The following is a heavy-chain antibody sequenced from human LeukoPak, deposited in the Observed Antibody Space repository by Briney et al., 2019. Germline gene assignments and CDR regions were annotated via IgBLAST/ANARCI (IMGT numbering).Heavy chain of an antibody. D-gene: IGHD4-17*01. J-gene: IGHJ3*02. Sequence: XSXXXSWXRXPXXXXLEWXXXIYYSGSTNYHPSLKSRVTISVDTSKNQFSLKLSSVTAADTAVYYCAREDYGDYAETAFDIWGQGTMVTVSS. V-gene: IGHV4-59*01. CDR2: IYYSGST. CDR1: XSXX. CDR3: AREDYGDYAETAFDI.